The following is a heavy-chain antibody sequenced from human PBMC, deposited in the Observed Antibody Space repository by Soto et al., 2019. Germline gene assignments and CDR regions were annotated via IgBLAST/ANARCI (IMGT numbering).Heavy chain of an antibody. CDR1: ADTFSHFA. CDR2: IITFSGAT. D-gene: IGHD5-12*01. CDR3: ARGPQGAAVRGYEWRGFDP. Sequence: QVQLVQSGAEVKKPGSSVKVSCKASADTFSHFAFSWVRQAPDKGLQWMGGIITFSGATNYAEKFQGRVTISADAPTGTTYMELSSLTSEDTAVYYCARGPQGAAVRGYEWRGFDPWGQGTLVSVTS. V-gene: IGHV1-69*01. J-gene: IGHJ5*02.